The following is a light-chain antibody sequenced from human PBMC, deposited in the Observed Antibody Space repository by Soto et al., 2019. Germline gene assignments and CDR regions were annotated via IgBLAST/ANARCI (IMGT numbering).Light chain of an antibody. Sequence: EIVLTQSPGTLSLSPGERATLSCRASQSVSSDSSAWYQHKLGQAPRLLIYGASTRATGVPDRFSGSGSGTDFTLTISRLEPEDFAVFYCQQYGSSPQTFGQGTKVDIK. J-gene: IGKJ1*01. CDR2: GAS. CDR3: QQYGSSPQT. CDR1: QSVSSDS. V-gene: IGKV3-20*01.